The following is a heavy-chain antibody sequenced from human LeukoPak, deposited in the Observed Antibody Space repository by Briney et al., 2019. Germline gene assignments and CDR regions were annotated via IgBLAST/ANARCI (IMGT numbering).Heavy chain of an antibody. CDR3: ARVSVMVTAPLNYYYYGTDV. D-gene: IGHD2-21*02. CDR1: GFTFSSYS. V-gene: IGHV3-21*01. CDR2: ISSSSSYI. Sequence: GGSLRLSCAASGFTFSSYSMNWVRQAPGKGLEWISSISSSSSYIYYADSVKGRFTISRDNAKNSLYLQMNSLRAEDTAVYYCARVSVMVTAPLNYYYYGTDVWGQGTTVTVSS. J-gene: IGHJ6*02.